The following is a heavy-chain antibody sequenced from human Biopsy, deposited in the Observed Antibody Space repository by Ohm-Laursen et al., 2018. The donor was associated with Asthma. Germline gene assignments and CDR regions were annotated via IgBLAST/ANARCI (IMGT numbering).Heavy chain of an antibody. D-gene: IGHD3-3*01. V-gene: IGHV4-39*01. CDR3: ARRITIFGVVQKDHGMDA. J-gene: IGHJ6*02. CDR1: GGSMTPTSHY. CDR2: ISYGGKT. Sequence: SETLSLTCTVSGGSMTPTSHYWDWIRQAPGKGLEWIWYISYGGKTSYNPSLKNRVTISRDTSKNQFSLRLTSVTAADTAVYFCARRITIFGVVQKDHGMDAWGQGTTVIVSS.